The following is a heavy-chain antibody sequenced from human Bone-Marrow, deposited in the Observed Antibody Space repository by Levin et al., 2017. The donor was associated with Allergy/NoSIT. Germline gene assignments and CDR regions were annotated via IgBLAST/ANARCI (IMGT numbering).Heavy chain of an antibody. Sequence: GESLKISCKASGYTFTSYAMHWVRQAPGQRLEWMGWSNAGNGNTKYSQEFQGRVTITRDTSASTAYMELSSLRSEDMAVYYCASAKPITMIVVVIVGYWGQGTLVTVSS. D-gene: IGHD3-22*01. CDR3: ASAKPITMIVVVIVGY. CDR2: SNAGNGNT. J-gene: IGHJ4*02. V-gene: IGHV1-3*02. CDR1: GYTFTSYA.